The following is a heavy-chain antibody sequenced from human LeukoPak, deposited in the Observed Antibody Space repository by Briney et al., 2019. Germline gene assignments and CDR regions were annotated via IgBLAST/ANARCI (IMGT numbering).Heavy chain of an antibody. J-gene: IGHJ3*02. CDR3: ARQGYYDSSGYPTLDDAFDI. Sequence: SETLSLTCTVSGGSNSSSSYYWGWIRQPPGKGLEWIGSIYYSGSTYYNPSLKSRVTISVDTSKNQFSLKLSSVTAADTAVYYCARQGYYDSSGYPTLDDAFDIWGQGTMVTVSS. CDR2: IYYSGST. CDR1: GGSNSSSSYY. V-gene: IGHV4-39*01. D-gene: IGHD3-22*01.